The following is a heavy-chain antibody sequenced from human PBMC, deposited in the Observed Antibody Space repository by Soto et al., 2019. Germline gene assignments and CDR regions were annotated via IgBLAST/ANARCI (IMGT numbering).Heavy chain of an antibody. Sequence: GSLRLSCAASGLTFSSYGMHWVRQAPGKGLEWVAVIWYDGSNKYYADSVKGRFTISRDNSKNTLYLQMNSLRAEDTAVYYCAREHYDFWSGYLDYYYYGMDVWGQGTTVTVSS. CDR3: AREHYDFWSGYLDYYYYGMDV. CDR1: GLTFSSYG. V-gene: IGHV3-33*01. J-gene: IGHJ6*02. CDR2: IWYDGSNK. D-gene: IGHD3-3*01.